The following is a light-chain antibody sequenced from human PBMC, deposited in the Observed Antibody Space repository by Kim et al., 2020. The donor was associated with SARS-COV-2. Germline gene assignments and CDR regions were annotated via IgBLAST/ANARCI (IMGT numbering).Light chain of an antibody. V-gene: IGLV2-14*03. CDR2: DVN. J-gene: IGLJ2*01. CDR3: SSYTARTTLV. Sequence: GQSITISCTGTSSDVGGYDHVSWYQQYPGQAPKLIIYDVNHRPSGVSNRFSGSKSGKTASLTISGLQAEDEADYYCSSYTARTTLVFGGGTQLTVL. CDR1: SSDVGGYDH.